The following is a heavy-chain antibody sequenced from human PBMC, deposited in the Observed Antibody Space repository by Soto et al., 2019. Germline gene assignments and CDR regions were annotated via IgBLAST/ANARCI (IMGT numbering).Heavy chain of an antibody. J-gene: IGHJ4*02. V-gene: IGHV3-30*18. Sequence: TGGSLRLSCAASGFTFSSYGMHWVRQAPGKGLEWVAVTSHDGSNKYYADSAKGRFTISRDNSKNTLYLQMNSLRPEDTAVYYCAKDLDAYSSSWPADYWGQGTLVTVSS. CDR2: TSHDGSNK. CDR3: AKDLDAYSSSWPADY. CDR1: GFTFSSYG. D-gene: IGHD6-13*01.